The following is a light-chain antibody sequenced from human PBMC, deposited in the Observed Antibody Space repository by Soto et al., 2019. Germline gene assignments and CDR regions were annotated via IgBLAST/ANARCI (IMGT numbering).Light chain of an antibody. CDR2: DAS. Sequence: DIQMTQSPSTLSASVGDRVTITCRASQSINSWLAWYQQKPGKAPKLLIYDASSLESGVPSRFSGSVSGTVFTLTISSLQPDDFATYYCQQYNSYSSLTFGGGTKGDIK. CDR1: QSINSW. V-gene: IGKV1-5*01. CDR3: QQYNSYSSLT. J-gene: IGKJ4*01.